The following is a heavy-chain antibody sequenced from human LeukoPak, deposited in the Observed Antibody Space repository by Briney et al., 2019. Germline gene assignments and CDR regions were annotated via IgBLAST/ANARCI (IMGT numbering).Heavy chain of an antibody. D-gene: IGHD3-16*02. CDR3: ARGRGLYDYVWGSYRLYYFDY. CDR1: GYTFTSHD. CDR2: MNPNSGNT. Sequence: GASVKVSCKASGYTFTSHDINWVRQATGQGLEWMGWMNPNSGNTGYAQKFQGRVTMTRNTSISTAYMELSSLRSEDTAVYYCARGRGLYDYVWGSYRLYYFDYWGQGTLVTVSS. J-gene: IGHJ4*02. V-gene: IGHV1-8*01.